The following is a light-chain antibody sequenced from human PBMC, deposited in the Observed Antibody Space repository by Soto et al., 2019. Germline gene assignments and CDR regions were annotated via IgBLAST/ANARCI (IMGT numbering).Light chain of an antibody. CDR1: QSVLYSPNNKNY. J-gene: IGKJ1*01. Sequence: DIVMTQSPDSLAVSLGERATINCKSSQSVLYSPNNKNYLAWYQQKPGQPPKLLIDWASTRESGVPDRFSGSRSGTACTLTISSLQAEDVAVYYCQQYYKPPPTFGQGTKVEIK. CDR3: QQYYKPPPT. CDR2: WAS. V-gene: IGKV4-1*01.